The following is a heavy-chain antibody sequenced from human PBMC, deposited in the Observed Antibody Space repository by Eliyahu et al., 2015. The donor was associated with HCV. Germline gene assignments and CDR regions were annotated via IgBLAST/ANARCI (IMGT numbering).Heavy chain of an antibody. J-gene: IGHJ6*02. Sequence: QITLKESGPTLVKPTQTITLTCTFSGFSLSXSXVGVGWIRQPPGKALEWLALIYWDDXKRYXPSLKXRLTITKDTSKNQVVLTMTNMDPVDTATYYCAHSRMVRGRSGYYGMDVWGQGTTVTVSS. CDR3: AHSRMVRGRSGYYGMDV. V-gene: IGHV2-5*02. D-gene: IGHD3-10*01. CDR1: GFSLSXSXVG. CDR2: IYWDDXK.